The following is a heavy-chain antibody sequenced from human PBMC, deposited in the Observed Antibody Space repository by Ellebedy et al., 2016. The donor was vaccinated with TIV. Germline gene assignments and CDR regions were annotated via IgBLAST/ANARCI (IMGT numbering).Heavy chain of an antibody. V-gene: IGHV3-11*01. D-gene: IGHD3-10*02. CDR1: GFTFSDYY. J-gene: IGHJ6*02. CDR3: ARARLFLFGDI. Sequence: GESLKISXAASGFTFSDYYMSWIRQAPGKGLEWVSYISSSGGTIYYADSVKGRFTISRDNAKNSLYLQMNSLRAEDTAVYYCARARLFLFGDIWGRGTTVTVSS. CDR2: ISSSGGTI.